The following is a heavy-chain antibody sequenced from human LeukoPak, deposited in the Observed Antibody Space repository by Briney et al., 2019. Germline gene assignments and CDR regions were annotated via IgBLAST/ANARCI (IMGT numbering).Heavy chain of an antibody. D-gene: IGHD4-11*01. J-gene: IGHJ4*02. CDR2: TNCNGDST. Sequence: GRSLRLSCAASGFAFDDYGMSWVRQAPGKGLEWVSGTNCNGDSTAYADSVKGRFTISRDNARNSLYLQMNSLRAEDTALYYCARGAYINADYFDYWGQGTLVTVSS. CDR3: ARGAYINADYFDY. V-gene: IGHV3-20*04. CDR1: GFAFDDYG.